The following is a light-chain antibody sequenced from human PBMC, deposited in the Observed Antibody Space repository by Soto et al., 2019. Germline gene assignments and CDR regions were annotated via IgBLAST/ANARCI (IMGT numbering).Light chain of an antibody. CDR3: SSYAGSNTYV. V-gene: IGLV2-8*01. CDR2: DVD. Sequence: QSALSQPPSASGSPGQSVTISCTGTSSDVGGYNFVSWYQHHPGKAPKLMIYDVDKRPSGVPDRFSGSKSGYTASLTVSGLQAEDEADYFCSSYAGSNTYVFGAGTKV. J-gene: IGLJ1*01. CDR1: SSDVGGYNF.